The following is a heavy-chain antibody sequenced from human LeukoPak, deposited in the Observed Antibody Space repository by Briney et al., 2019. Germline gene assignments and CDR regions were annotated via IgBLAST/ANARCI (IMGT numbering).Heavy chain of an antibody. J-gene: IGHJ4*02. Sequence: PSETLSLTCTVSGGSISSYYWNWIRQPPGKGLEWIGYIYYSASTNYNPSLKSRVTISVDTSKNQFSLKLSSVTAADTAIYYCARAVSGRFDYWGQGTLVTVSS. CDR3: ARAVSGRFDY. CDR1: GGSISSYY. D-gene: IGHD6-19*01. CDR2: IYYSAST. V-gene: IGHV4-59*08.